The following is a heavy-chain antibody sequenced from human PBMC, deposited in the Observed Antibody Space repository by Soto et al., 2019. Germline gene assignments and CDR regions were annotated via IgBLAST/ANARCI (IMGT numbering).Heavy chain of an antibody. CDR2: IPSSSTTS. V-gene: IGHV3-23*01. Sequence: GGSLRLSCAASGFTFSAYAMTWVRQAPGKGLEWVSTIPSSSTTSYYADSVKGRFTISRDNSKKTLFLQMNSLRAEDTAFYYCGKGVYDGLSSSYPPLPYMDDWGKGTMVTVSS. J-gene: IGHJ6*03. D-gene: IGHD3-10*01. CDR3: GKGVYDGLSSSYPPLPYMDD. CDR1: GFTFSAYA.